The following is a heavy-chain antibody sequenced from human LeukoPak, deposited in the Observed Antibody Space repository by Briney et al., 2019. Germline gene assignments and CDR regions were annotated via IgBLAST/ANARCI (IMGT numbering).Heavy chain of an antibody. CDR3: ARDTWGYASAFDI. V-gene: IGHV3-23*01. CDR2: ISGSGGST. Sequence: GGSLRLSCAASGFTFDNYAIHWVRQAPGKGLEWVSAISGSGGSTYYADSVKGRFTISRDNSKNTLYLQMNSLRAEDTAVYYCARDTWGYASAFDIWGQGTLVTVSS. J-gene: IGHJ3*02. CDR1: GFTFDNYA. D-gene: IGHD5-12*01.